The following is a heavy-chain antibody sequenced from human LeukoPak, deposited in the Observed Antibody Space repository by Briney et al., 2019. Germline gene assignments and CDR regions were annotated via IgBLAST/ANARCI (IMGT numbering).Heavy chain of an antibody. J-gene: IGHJ4*02. Sequence: GGSLRLSCTASGFTFDDYAMHWVRQAPGKGLEWVSGISWNSGTMDYADSVKGRFTISRDNAKNSLYLQMNSLRAEDTALYYCARDEWARGVFDYWGQGTLVTVSS. D-gene: IGHD1-26*01. V-gene: IGHV3-9*01. CDR1: GFTFDDYA. CDR3: ARDEWARGVFDY. CDR2: ISWNSGTM.